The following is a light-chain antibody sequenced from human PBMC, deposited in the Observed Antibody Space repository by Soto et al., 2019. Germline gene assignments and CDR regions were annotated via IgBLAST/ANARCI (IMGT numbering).Light chain of an antibody. CDR1: SSDVGAYNY. V-gene: IGLV2-14*01. CDR2: EVS. J-gene: IGLJ3*02. Sequence: QSALTQPASVSGSPGQSITISCTGTSSDVGAYNYVSWYQQHPGKAPKLMIYEVSNRPSGVSNRFSGSKSGNTASLTISGLKPEDWAEDYCSTYTSGSTWVFGGGTKLTVL. CDR3: STYTSGSTWV.